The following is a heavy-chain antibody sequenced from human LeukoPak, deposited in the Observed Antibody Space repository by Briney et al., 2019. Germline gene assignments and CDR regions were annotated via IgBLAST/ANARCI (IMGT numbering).Heavy chain of an antibody. CDR3: ARDQVDGYNFDY. V-gene: IGHV1-69*05. CDR2: IIPNFGTA. D-gene: IGHD5-24*01. J-gene: IGHJ4*02. Sequence: SVKVSCKASGGTFSSYAISWVRQAPGQGLEWMGRIIPNFGTANYAQKFQGRVTITTDESTSTAYMELSSLRSEDTAVYYCARDQVDGYNFDYWGQGTLVTVSS. CDR1: GGTFSSYA.